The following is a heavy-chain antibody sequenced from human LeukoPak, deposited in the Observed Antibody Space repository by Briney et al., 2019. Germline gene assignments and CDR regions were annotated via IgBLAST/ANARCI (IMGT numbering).Heavy chain of an antibody. J-gene: IGHJ4*02. D-gene: IGHD6-19*01. CDR1: GYTFTGYY. CDR2: INPNSGGT. Sequence: ASVKVSCKASGYTFTGYYMHWVRQAPGQGLEWMGWINPNSGGTNYAQKLQGRVTMTRDTSISTAYMELSRLRSDDTAVYCCARDQVAGTLFFYYWGQGTLVTVSS. CDR3: ARDQVAGTLFFYY. V-gene: IGHV1-2*02.